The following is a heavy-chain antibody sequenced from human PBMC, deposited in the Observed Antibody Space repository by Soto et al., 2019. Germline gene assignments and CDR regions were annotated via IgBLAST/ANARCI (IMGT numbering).Heavy chain of an antibody. CDR3: AKYKSLTTVTTCGMDV. V-gene: IGHV3-23*01. Sequence: GGSLRLSCAAPGFTFSSYAMSWVRQAPGKGLEWVSAISGSGGSTYYADSVKGRFTISRDNSKNTLYLQMNSLRAEDTAVYYCAKYKSLTTVTTCGMDVWGQGTTVTVSS. CDR2: ISGSGGST. J-gene: IGHJ6*02. D-gene: IGHD4-17*01. CDR1: GFTFSSYA.